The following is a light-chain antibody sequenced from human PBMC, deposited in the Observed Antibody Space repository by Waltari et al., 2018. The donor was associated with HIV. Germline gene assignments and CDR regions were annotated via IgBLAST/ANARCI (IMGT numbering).Light chain of an antibody. J-gene: IGKJ5*01. CDR2: KAS. Sequence: DIQMTQSPSTLSASVGDRVTITCRASQSISIWFAWYQQRPGQAPKLLIYKASALQTGVPSRFSGSRAGTELTLTISSLQPDELSTYYCNQYNVYSITVRQGTRLEIK. CDR3: NQYNVYSIT. CDR1: QSISIW. V-gene: IGKV1-5*03.